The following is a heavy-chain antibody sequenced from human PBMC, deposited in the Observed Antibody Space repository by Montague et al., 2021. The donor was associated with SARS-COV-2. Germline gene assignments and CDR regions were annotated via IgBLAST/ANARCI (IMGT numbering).Heavy chain of an antibody. Sequence: PALVKPTQTLTLTCTFSGFSLSTSGMCVSWIRQPPEKALEWLARIDWDDNKYYSTSLKTRLTISKDTSKNQVVLTMTNMDPVDTATYYCARTYGSGRGFDLWGRGTLVTVSS. CDR1: GFSLSTSGMC. D-gene: IGHD3-10*01. CDR3: ARTYGSGRGFDL. V-gene: IGHV2-70*11. CDR2: IDWDDNK. J-gene: IGHJ2*01.